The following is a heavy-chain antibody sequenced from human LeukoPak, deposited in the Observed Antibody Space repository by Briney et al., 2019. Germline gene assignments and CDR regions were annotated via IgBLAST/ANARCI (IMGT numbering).Heavy chain of an antibody. CDR2: INSDGGST. J-gene: IGHJ4*02. D-gene: IGHD1-26*01. Sequence: PGRSLRLSCAASGFTFSSYGMHWVRQAPGKGLVWVSRINSDGGSTSYADSVKGRFTISRDNAKNTLYLQMNSLRAEDTAVYYCARLSPDGIDYWGQGTLVTVSS. V-gene: IGHV3-74*01. CDR1: GFTFSSYG. CDR3: ARLSPDGIDY.